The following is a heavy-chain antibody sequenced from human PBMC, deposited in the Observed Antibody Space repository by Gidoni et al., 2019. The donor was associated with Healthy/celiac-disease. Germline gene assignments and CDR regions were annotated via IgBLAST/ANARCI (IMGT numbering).Heavy chain of an antibody. CDR3: ASTSGSYFGDAFDI. CDR1: GYTFTSYY. Sequence: QVQLVQSGAEVKKPGASVKVSCKASGYTFTSYYMHWVRQAPGQGLEWMGIINPSGGSTSYAQKFQGRVTMTRETDTSTVYMELSSLRSEDTAVYYCASTSGSYFGDAFDIWGQGTMVTVSS. CDR2: INPSGGST. J-gene: IGHJ3*02. D-gene: IGHD3-10*01. V-gene: IGHV1-46*01.